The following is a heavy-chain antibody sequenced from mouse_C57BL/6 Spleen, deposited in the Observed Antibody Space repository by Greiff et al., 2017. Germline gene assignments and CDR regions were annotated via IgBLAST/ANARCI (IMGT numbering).Heavy chain of an antibody. V-gene: IGHV5-4*03. Sequence: EVKLMESGGGLVKPGGSLKLSCAASGFTFSSYAMSWVRQTPEKRLEWVATISDGGSYTYYPDNVKGRFTISRDNAKTNLYLQMSHLKSEDTAMYYCARPYSNFWFAYWGQGTLVTVSA. D-gene: IGHD2-5*01. CDR1: GFTFSSYA. CDR2: ISDGGSYT. CDR3: ARPYSNFWFAY. J-gene: IGHJ3*01.